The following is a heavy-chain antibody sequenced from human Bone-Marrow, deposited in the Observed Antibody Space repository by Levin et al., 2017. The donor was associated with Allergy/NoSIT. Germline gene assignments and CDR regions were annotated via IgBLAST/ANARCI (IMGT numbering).Heavy chain of an antibody. CDR3: ARGYCRSPSCYQMYYFDF. Sequence: GGSLRLSCKTSGYTFTSYGVSWVRQVPGQGLEWMGWNSVSNGRTDFARKFQGRVTMTTDTSTNTVYMELTSLRSDDTAVYYCARGYCRSPSCYQMYYFDFWGQGTLVTVSS. CDR1: GYTFTSYG. CDR2: NSVSNGRT. V-gene: IGHV1-18*01. D-gene: IGHD2-2*01. J-gene: IGHJ4*02.